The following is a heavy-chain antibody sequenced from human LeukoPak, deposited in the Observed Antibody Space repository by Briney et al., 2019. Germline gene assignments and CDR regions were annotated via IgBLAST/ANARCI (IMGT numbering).Heavy chain of an antibody. CDR3: AKNDYGGNLPSIP. Sequence: SETLSLTCAVYGGSFSGYYWSWIRQPPGKGLEWIGELTRSGSTNYNPSLRSRVTISVDTSKNQFPLRLTSVTAADTAVYYCAKNDYGGNLPSIPWGQGTLVTVSS. CDR2: LTRSGST. V-gene: IGHV4-34*01. CDR1: GGSFSGYY. J-gene: IGHJ5*02. D-gene: IGHD4-23*01.